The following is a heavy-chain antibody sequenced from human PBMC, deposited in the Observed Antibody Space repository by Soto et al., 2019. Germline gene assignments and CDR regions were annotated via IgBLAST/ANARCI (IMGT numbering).Heavy chain of an antibody. CDR3: VRGGRGSNWYIYDY. CDR2: INPVSGGT. Sequence: ASVKVSCKASGDIFIAYYMHWVRQAPGQEPEWMGWINPVSGGTNYAQKFQGRVTMTRDTSVSTAYMELNRLTSDDTAVYYCVRGGRGSNWYIYDYWGQGTLVTVSS. J-gene: IGHJ4*02. D-gene: IGHD6-13*01. V-gene: IGHV1-2*02. CDR1: GDIFIAYY.